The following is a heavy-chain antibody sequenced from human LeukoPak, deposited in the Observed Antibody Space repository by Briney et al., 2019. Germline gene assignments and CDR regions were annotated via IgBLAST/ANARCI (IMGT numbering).Heavy chain of an antibody. CDR1: GFTFSGYG. CDR2: IKDDGSEK. D-gene: IGHD6-25*01. CDR3: ARGSGWVDY. Sequence: GGSLRLSCVASGFTFSGYGITWVRRAPGKGLEWVANIKDDGSEKYYVDSVKGRFTISRDNAKNYQHLQCFNLRAEDTAVYYCARGSGWVDYWGQGTLDTVSS. V-gene: IGHV3-7*05. J-gene: IGHJ4*02.